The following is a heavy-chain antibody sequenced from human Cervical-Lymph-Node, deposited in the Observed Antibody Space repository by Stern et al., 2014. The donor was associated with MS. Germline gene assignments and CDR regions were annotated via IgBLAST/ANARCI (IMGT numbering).Heavy chain of an antibody. Sequence: VQLVESGGGVLQPGGALRLSCTASGFTVSRDYMTWGRQAPGKGLERVSVKTNVGSTFNTDSVKGRFTISRDDSKNTVYLHMTSLRAEDTAMYYCARDTSSPERSDWWGQGTLVTVSS. V-gene: IGHV3-53*01. D-gene: IGHD1-1*01. CDR1: GFTVSRDY. CDR2: KTNVGST. J-gene: IGHJ4*02. CDR3: ARDTSSPERSDW.